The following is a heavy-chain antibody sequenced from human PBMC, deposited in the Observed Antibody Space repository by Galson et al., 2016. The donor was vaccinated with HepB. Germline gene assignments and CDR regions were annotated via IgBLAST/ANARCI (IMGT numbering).Heavy chain of an antibody. D-gene: IGHD3-16*01. V-gene: IGHV4-34*01. CDR3: ARGRGKLDF. CDR1: NGSFRGYY. J-gene: IGHJ4*02. CDR2: INYSGTT. Sequence: ETLSLTCAVYNGSFRGYYWSWIRQPPGRGLEWIGEINYSGTTNYNPSLKSRLTISVETSNKQFSLKLKSVTAADTAVYYCARGRGKLDFWGQGILATVSS.